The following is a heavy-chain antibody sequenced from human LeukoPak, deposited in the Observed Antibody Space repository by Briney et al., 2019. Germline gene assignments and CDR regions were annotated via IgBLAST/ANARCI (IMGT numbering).Heavy chain of an antibody. D-gene: IGHD6-13*01. CDR1: GYTFTSYY. CDR3: AREVAAAGKGDSAWFDP. CDR2: INPNSGGT. Sequence: ASVKVSCKASGYTFTSYYMHWVRQAPGQGLEWMGWINPNSGGTNYAQKFQGRVTMTRDTSISTAYMELSRLRSDDTAVYYCAREVAAAGKGDSAWFDPWGQGTLVTVSS. V-gene: IGHV1-2*02. J-gene: IGHJ5*02.